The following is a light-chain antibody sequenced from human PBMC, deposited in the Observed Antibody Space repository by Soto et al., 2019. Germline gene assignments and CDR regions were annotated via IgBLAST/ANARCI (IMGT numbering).Light chain of an antibody. CDR3: GSYSSSSTLYV. CDR2: DVS. CDR1: SSDVGGYNY. J-gene: IGLJ1*01. V-gene: IGLV2-14*01. Sequence: QSVLTQPASVSGSPGQSITISCTGTSSDVGGYNYVSWYQQHPGKAPKLMIFDVSNRPSGASNRFSGSKSGNTASLTISGLQAEDEADYYCGSYSSSSTLYVFGTGTKVTVL.